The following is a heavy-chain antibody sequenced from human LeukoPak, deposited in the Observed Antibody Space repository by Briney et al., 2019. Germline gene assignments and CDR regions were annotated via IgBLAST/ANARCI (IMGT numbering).Heavy chain of an antibody. J-gene: IGHJ4*02. V-gene: IGHV3-33*06. CDR2: IWYDGSNK. Sequence: PGGSLRLSCAASGFTFSSYGMHWVRQAPGKGLEGVAVIWYDGSNKYYADSVKGRFTISRDNSKNTLYLQMNSLRAEDTAVYYCAKDAHYYDSSGYLDYWGQGTLVTVSS. CDR1: GFTFSSYG. D-gene: IGHD3-22*01. CDR3: AKDAHYYDSSGYLDY.